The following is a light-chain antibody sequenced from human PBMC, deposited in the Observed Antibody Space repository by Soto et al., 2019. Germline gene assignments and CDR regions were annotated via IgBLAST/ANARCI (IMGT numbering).Light chain of an antibody. Sequence: DIQMTQSPSSVSASIGDRVTISCRASQSIYKWLVWYQQKPGKAPKLLIYAASSLQSGVPSRFSSSGYGTNFTLTIGSLHPEDFATYYCQQADSFPLSFGGGPKADI. CDR3: QQADSFPLS. CDR2: AAS. V-gene: IGKV1-12*01. CDR1: QSIYKW. J-gene: IGKJ4*01.